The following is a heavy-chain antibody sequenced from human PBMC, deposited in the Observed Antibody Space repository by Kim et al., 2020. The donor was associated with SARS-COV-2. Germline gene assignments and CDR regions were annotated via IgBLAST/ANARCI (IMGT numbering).Heavy chain of an antibody. CDR2: ISWNSGSI. CDR3: ARGTGSGSYYGKGDDY. CDR1: GFTFDDYA. D-gene: IGHD1-26*01. J-gene: IGHJ4*02. Sequence: GGSLRLSCAASGFTFDDYAMHWVRQAPGKGLEWVSGISWNSGSIGYADSVKGRFTISRDNAKNSLYLQMNSLRAEDTALYYCARGTGSGSYYGKGDDYWGQGTLVTVSS. V-gene: IGHV3-9*01.